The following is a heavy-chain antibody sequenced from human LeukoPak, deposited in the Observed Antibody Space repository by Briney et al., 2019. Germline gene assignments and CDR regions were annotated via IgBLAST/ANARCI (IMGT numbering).Heavy chain of an antibody. D-gene: IGHD5-24*01. CDR1: GGSVNSGSYY. CDR2: IYYAGST. V-gene: IGHV4-61*01. Sequence: SQTLSLTCTVSGGSVNSGSYYWSRIRQPPGKGPEWIGYIYYAGSTYYTSSLKSRVTISLDTSKNQFSLILSSVTAADTAVYYCAREDGYSQADYWGQGTLVTVSS. CDR3: AREDGYSQADY. J-gene: IGHJ4*02.